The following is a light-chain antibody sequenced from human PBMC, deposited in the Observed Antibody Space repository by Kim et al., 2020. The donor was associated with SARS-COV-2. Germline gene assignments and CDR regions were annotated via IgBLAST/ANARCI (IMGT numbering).Light chain of an antibody. CDR2: CAS. CDR1: QSNRSS. Sequence: YVAPKEKVPNTCRARQSNRSSLHWYQQKPDQSPKLLIKCASQSISGVPSKFSGSGSGTEYTLTNHSLEAEDVAAYYCLQTSSLPYTFGQGTKLEI. J-gene: IGKJ2*01. CDR3: LQTSSLPYT. V-gene: IGKV6D-21*02.